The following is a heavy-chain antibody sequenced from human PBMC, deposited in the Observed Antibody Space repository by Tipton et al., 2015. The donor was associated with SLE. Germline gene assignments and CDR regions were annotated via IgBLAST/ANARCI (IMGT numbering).Heavy chain of an antibody. CDR1: GVSISNYY. J-gene: IGHJ4*02. CDR2: ITNNGNT. Sequence: TLSLTCTVSGVSISNYYWDWIRQPPGKGPEWIGRITNNGNTYYSPSLQSRVTMSVDTSKNHFSLKLRSVTAADTAVYYCARAGGSGWPQHDYWGPGTLVTVSS. D-gene: IGHD6-19*01. CDR3: ARAGGSGWPQHDY. V-gene: IGHV4-39*02.